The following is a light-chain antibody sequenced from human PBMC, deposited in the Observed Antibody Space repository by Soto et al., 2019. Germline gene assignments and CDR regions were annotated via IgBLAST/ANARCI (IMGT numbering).Light chain of an antibody. Sequence: DIQMTQSTSTLPASLGDRVTITCLASQSISNWLAWYQQKPVTAPKLLIYHASTLESGVPSRFSGSGSGTDFTLTITSLQSEDFATYYCQQARSFPVTFGQGTRLEIK. CDR1: QSISNW. CDR2: HAS. J-gene: IGKJ5*01. V-gene: IGKV1-5*01. CDR3: QQARSFPVT.